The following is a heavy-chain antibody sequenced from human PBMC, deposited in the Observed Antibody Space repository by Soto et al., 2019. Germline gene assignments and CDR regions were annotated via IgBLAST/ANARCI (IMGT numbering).Heavy chain of an antibody. D-gene: IGHD1-26*01. CDR1: GSTFSSDV. V-gene: IGHV3-23*01. Sequence: EVQLLESGGGLVQPGGSLRLSCVASGSTFSSDVMSWVRQAPGKGLEWVSGISGGTTYYADSVQGRFTISRDDFKNTLFFQMNGLRAEDTAVYRCATRDRVTSGSSHFYGTDVWGQGTTGNVSS. CDR2: ISGGTT. CDR3: ATRDRVTSGSSHFYGTDV. J-gene: IGHJ6*02.